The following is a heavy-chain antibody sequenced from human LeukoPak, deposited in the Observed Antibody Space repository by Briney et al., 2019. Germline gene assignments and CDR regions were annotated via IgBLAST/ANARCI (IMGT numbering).Heavy chain of an antibody. Sequence: GGSLRLSCAASGFTFSDHYMDWVRQAPGKGLEWVGRSRNKAKSYTTEYAASVKGRFTVSRDDSKNSLYLQMNSLKTEDTAVYCCARLSPTVTGHNYFDYWGQGTLVAVSS. CDR1: GFTFSDHY. CDR3: ARLSPTVTGHNYFDY. CDR2: SRNKAKSYTT. D-gene: IGHD4-17*01. J-gene: IGHJ4*02. V-gene: IGHV3-72*01.